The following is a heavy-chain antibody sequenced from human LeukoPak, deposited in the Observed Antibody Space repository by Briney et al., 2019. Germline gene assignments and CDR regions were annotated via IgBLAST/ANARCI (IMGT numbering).Heavy chain of an antibody. D-gene: IGHD3-22*01. CDR1: GYTFTSYD. CDR3: ARGKGYYYDSSGYYQGDY. V-gene: IGHV1-8*03. J-gene: IGHJ4*02. CDR2: MNPNSGNT. Sequence: ASVKVSCKASGYTFTSYDINWVRQATGQGLEWMGWMNPNSGNTGYAQKFQGRVTITRNTSISTAYMALSSLTSEDTAVYYCARGKGYYYDSSGYYQGDYWGQGTLVTVSS.